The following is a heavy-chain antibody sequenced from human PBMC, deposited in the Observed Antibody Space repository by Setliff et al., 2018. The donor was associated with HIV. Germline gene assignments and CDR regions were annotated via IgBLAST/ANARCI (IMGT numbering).Heavy chain of an antibody. CDR1: GYSFTSYW. D-gene: IGHD7-27*01. Sequence: GESLKISCKGSGYSFTSYWIGWVRQMPGKGLEWMGIIYPGDSDTRYSPSFQGQVTISADKSISTAYLQWSSLKASDTAMYYCIRRRRAPGTGDLESYWGQGTLVTVSS. CDR2: IYPGDSDT. J-gene: IGHJ4*02. CDR3: IRRRRAPGTGDLESY. V-gene: IGHV5-51*01.